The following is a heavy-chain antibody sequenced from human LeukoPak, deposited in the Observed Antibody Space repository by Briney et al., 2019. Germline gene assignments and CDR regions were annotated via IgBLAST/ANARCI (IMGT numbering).Heavy chain of an antibody. J-gene: IGHJ4*02. CDR3: AKDLGNVVTPPSLDY. V-gene: IGHV3-23*01. CDR1: GGSFSGYY. D-gene: IGHD4-23*01. CDR2: ASGSGGST. Sequence: QSSETLSLTCAVYGGSFSGYYWSWIRQAPGKGLEWVSSASGSGGSTYYADSVKGRFTISRDNSKNTLYLQMNSLRAEDTAVYYCAKDLGNVVTPPSLDYWGQGTLVTVSS.